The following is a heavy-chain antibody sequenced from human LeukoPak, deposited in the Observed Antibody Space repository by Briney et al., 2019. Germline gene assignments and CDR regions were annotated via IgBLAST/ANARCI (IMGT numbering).Heavy chain of an antibody. D-gene: IGHD6-25*01. Sequence: GGSLRLSCAASGFTFSSYSMNWVRQAPGKGLEWVSSISSSSSYIYYADSVEGRFTISRDNAKNSLYLQMNSLRAEDTAVYYCASASSGAPGYWGQGTLVTVSS. CDR3: ASASSGAPGY. J-gene: IGHJ4*02. CDR1: GFTFSSYS. V-gene: IGHV3-21*01. CDR2: ISSSSSYI.